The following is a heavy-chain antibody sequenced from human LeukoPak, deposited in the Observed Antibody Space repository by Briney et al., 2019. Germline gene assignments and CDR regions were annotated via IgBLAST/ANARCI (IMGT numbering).Heavy chain of an antibody. V-gene: IGHV3-23*01. Sequence: GGSLRLSCEASGFTFSNYAMSWVRQAPGKGLEWVSGICGHGISIYYADSVKGRFTISRDNSKSTLYLVMNSLRAEDTAVYYCARTSDYYDSSGYSHFDYWGQGTLVTVSS. CDR3: ARTSDYYDSSGYSHFDY. J-gene: IGHJ4*02. D-gene: IGHD3-22*01. CDR1: GFTFSNYA. CDR2: ICGHGISI.